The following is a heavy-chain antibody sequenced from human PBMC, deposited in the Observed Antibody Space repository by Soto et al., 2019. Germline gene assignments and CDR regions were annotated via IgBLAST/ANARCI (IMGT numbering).Heavy chain of an antibody. Sequence: SETLSLTCTVSGGSMSDYFWTWIRLPAGKRLEWIGRKSISGSTDYNPSLKGRASMSVDTSKNQFSLRLISVTAADTALYYCARSLGSAAGWSFDVWGQGILVTVSS. CDR1: GGSMSDYF. V-gene: IGHV4-4*07. CDR3: ARSLGSAAGWSFDV. CDR2: KSISGST. J-gene: IGHJ4*02. D-gene: IGHD3-16*01.